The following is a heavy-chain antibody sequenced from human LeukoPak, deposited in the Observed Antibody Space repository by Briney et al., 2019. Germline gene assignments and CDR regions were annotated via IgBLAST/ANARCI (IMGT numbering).Heavy chain of an antibody. J-gene: IGHJ5*02. Sequence: PSETLSLTCAVYGGTFSGYYWSWIRRPPGKGLEWIGEINHSGSTNYNPSLKSRVTISVDTSKNQFSLKLSSVTAADTAVYYCARRAIPMTTVTTAWFDPWGQGTLVTVSS. CDR2: INHSGST. D-gene: IGHD4-17*01. CDR1: GGTFSGYY. CDR3: ARRAIPMTTVTTAWFDP. V-gene: IGHV4-34*01.